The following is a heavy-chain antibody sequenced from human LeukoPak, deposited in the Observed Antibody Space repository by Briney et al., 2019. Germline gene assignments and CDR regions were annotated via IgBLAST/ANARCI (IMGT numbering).Heavy chain of an antibody. D-gene: IGHD3-10*01. V-gene: IGHV1-69*06. J-gene: IGHJ4*02. CDR3: ASLSPVRGSGPVDY. CDR2: IIPIFGTA. Sequence: SVKVSCKASGGTFSSYAISWVRQAPGQGLEWMGGIIPIFGTANYAQKFRGRVTITADKSTRTAYMELSSLRSEDTAVYYCASLSPVRGSGPVDYWGQGTLVTVSS. CDR1: GGTFSSYA.